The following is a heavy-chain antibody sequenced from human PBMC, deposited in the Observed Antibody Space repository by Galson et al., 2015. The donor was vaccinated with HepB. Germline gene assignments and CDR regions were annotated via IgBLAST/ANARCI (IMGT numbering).Heavy chain of an antibody. Sequence: SLRLSCAASGFTVSSNYMTWVRQAPGKGLEWVSVIYTGGSTDYADSVRGRFTISRDNSKNTLYLQMNSLRAEDTAVYYCAKGYSRSWYSGLGYWGQGTLATVSP. D-gene: IGHD6-13*01. CDR1: GFTVSSNY. CDR3: AKGYSRSWYSGLGY. CDR2: IYTGGST. J-gene: IGHJ4*02. V-gene: IGHV3-53*01.